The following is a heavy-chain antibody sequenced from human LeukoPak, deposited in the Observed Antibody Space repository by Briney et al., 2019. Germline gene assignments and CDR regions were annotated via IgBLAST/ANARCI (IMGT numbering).Heavy chain of an antibody. CDR2: IWHDGSSG. J-gene: IGHJ6*02. CDR1: GFSFRSYD. CDR3: ARDRFLAGVDV. Sequence: PGGSLRLSCAASGFSFRSYDMHWVRQAPGKGLEWVAVIWHDGSSGYYADFVKGRFTISRDNSKNTVYLQVNSLRVEDTAIYYCARDRFLAGVDVWGQGTTVIVSS. D-gene: IGHD3-3*01. V-gene: IGHV3-33*01.